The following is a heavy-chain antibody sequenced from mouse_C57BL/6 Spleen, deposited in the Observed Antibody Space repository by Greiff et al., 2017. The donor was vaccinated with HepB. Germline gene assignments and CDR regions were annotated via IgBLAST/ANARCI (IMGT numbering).Heavy chain of an antibody. D-gene: IGHD1-1*01. CDR1: GFTFSSYA. CDR2: ISDGGSYT. J-gene: IGHJ2*01. Sequence: EVNVVESGGGLVKPGGSLKLSCAASGFTFSSYAMSWVRQTPEKRLEWVATISDGGSYTYYPDNVKRRFTISRDNAKNNLYLQRSHLKSEDTAMYYCARDSNYFDYWGQGTTLTVSS. CDR3: ARDSNYFDY. V-gene: IGHV5-4*01.